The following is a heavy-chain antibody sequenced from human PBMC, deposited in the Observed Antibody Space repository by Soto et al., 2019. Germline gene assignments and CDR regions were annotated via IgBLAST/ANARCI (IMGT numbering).Heavy chain of an antibody. CDR3: ARARIGSVLYGEIGFDY. J-gene: IGHJ4*02. Sequence: QVQLVQSGAEVKKPGASVKVSCTASRYTFTDFYIHWVRQAPGQGLEWVGWINPNSGDTNYAQKFQDWVTMTRDTSISTAYLELTRLRSDDTAIYYCARARIGSVLYGEIGFDYWGQGTLVTVSS. CDR2: INPNSGDT. CDR1: RYTFTDFY. V-gene: IGHV1-2*04. D-gene: IGHD3-10*02.